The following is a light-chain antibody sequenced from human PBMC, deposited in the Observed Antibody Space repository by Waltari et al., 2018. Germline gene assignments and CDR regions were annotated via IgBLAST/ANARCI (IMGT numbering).Light chain of an antibody. CDR1: QSVSSY. CDR3: QQRSNRPPWT. V-gene: IGKV3-11*01. CDR2: DAS. J-gene: IGKJ1*01. Sequence: EIVLTQSPATLSLSPGERATLSCRASQSVSSYLAWYQQTPGQAPRPLIYDASNRATGIPARFSGSGSGTDFTFTINSLEPEDFAVYYCQQRSNRPPWTFGQGTRVEIK.